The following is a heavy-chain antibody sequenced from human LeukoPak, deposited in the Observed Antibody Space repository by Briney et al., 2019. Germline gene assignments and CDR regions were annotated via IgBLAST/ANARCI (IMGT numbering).Heavy chain of an antibody. J-gene: IGHJ6*02. CDR2: IYYSGST. CDR1: GGSVSSGSYY. CDR3: ARFSTVTGSYYGMDV. D-gene: IGHD4-17*01. Sequence: SETLSLTCTVSGGSVSSGSYYWSWIRQPPGKGLEWIGYIYYSGSTYYNPSLKSRVTISVDTSKNQFSLKLSSVTAADTAVYYCARFSTVTGSYYGMDVWGQGTTVTVSS. V-gene: IGHV4-61*01.